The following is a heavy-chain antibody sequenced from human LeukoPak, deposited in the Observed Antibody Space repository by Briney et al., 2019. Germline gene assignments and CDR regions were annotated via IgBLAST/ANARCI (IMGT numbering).Heavy chain of an antibody. V-gene: IGHV1-3*01. D-gene: IGHD6-19*01. CDR1: GYSFIKYD. CDR3: ARVRLGILDAFDI. J-gene: IGHJ3*02. CDR2: INAGNGNT. Sequence: ASVKVSCKASGYSFIKYDMNWVRQAPGQRLEWMGCINAGNGNTKYSQKFQGRVTITRDTSASTAYMELSSLRSEDTAVYYCARVRLGILDAFDIWGQGTMVTVSS.